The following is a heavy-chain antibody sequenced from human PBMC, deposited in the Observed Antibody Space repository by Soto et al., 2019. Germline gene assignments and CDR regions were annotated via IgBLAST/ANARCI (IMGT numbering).Heavy chain of an antibody. D-gene: IGHD3-22*01. CDR3: ARGDPIDYYDSSGHFDY. J-gene: IGHJ4*02. CDR2: IYYSGNT. CDR1: GCSLSSGGYY. V-gene: IGHV4-31*03. Sequence: PSETPSLTCTVSGCSLSSGGYYWSWIRQHPGKGLEWIGYIYYSGNTYYNPSLKSRVTISVDTSKNQFSLKVSSVTAADTAVYYCARGDPIDYYDSSGHFDYWGQGTLVTVSS.